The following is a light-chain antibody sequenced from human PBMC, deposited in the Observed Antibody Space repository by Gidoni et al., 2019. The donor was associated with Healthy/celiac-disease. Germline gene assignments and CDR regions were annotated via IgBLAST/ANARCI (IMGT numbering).Light chain of an antibody. CDR1: QSVSSSY. Sequence: LTQSPGTLSLSPGERATLSCRASQSVSSSYLAWYQQKPGQAPRLLIYGASSRATGIPDRFSGSGSGTDFTLTISRLAPEDFAVYYCQQYGSWITFXQXTRLEIK. CDR2: GAS. V-gene: IGKV3-20*01. J-gene: IGKJ5*01. CDR3: QQYGSWIT.